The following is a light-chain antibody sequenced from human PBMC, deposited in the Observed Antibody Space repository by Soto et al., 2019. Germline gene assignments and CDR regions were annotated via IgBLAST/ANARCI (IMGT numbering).Light chain of an antibody. Sequence: IVLTQSPGTLSLSPGERATLSCRASQSVSSSYLAWYQQRRGQAPRLLIYGATSRATGIPDRFSGSGSGTDFTLTISYVQPEDFTLYYCHQRQSWPRTFGQGTKVDIK. CDR1: QSVSSSY. V-gene: IGKV3-20*01. J-gene: IGKJ1*01. CDR2: GAT. CDR3: HQRQSWPRT.